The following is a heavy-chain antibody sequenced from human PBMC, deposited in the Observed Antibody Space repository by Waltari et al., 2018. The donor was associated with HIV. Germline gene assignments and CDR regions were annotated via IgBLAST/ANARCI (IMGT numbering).Heavy chain of an antibody. D-gene: IGHD3-10*01. Sequence: QVQLVQSGAEVKKPGASVKVSCKASGYTFTSYAMHWVRQAPGQRLEWMGWINAGNGNTKYSQKFQGRVTITRDTSASTAYMELSSLRSEDTAVYYCARDSGVIWAAYGSLPSYGMDVWGQGTTVTVSS. V-gene: IGHV1-3*01. J-gene: IGHJ6*02. CDR3: ARDSGVIWAAYGSLPSYGMDV. CDR1: GYTFTSYA. CDR2: INAGNGNT.